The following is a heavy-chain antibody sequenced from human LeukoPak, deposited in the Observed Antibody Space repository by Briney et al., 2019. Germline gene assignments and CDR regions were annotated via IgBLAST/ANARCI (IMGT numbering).Heavy chain of an antibody. CDR3: ARDKASYFDL. Sequence: RPGGSLRLSCTASGFTFSSLAMTWVRQAPGKGLEWVAMIWFDGSKKYYTASVKGRFTVSRDNSKNTLDLQMNSLRAEDTAVYYCARDKASYFDLWGQGVLVTVSS. V-gene: IGHV3-33*08. CDR1: GFTFSSLA. CDR2: IWFDGSKK. J-gene: IGHJ4*02.